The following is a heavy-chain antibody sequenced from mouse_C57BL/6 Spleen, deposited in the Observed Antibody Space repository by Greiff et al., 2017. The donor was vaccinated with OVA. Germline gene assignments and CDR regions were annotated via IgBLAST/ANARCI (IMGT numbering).Heavy chain of an antibody. CDR3: ARGGYGSSYVDY. Sequence: VQLQQSGAELARPGASVKLSCKASGYTFTSYGISWVKQRTGQGLEWIGEIYPRSGNTYYNEKFKGKATLTADKSSSTAYMELRSLTSEDSAVYFCARGGYGSSYVDYWGQGTTLTVSS. V-gene: IGHV1-81*01. CDR2: IYPRSGNT. J-gene: IGHJ2*01. CDR1: GYTFTSYG. D-gene: IGHD1-1*01.